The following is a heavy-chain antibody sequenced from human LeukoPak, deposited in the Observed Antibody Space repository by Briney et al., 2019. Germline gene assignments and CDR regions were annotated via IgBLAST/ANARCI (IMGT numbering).Heavy chain of an antibody. CDR3: ATGREYSGYDYPGFYFDY. D-gene: IGHD5-12*01. J-gene: IGHJ4*02. CDR1: GYTFTSHG. Sequence: VASVKVSCKASGYTFTSHGISWVRQAPGQGLEWMGWISAYNGNTNYAQKLQGRVTMTTDTSTSTAYMELRSLRSDDTAVYYCATGREYSGYDYPGFYFDYWGQGTLVTVFS. V-gene: IGHV1-18*01. CDR2: ISAYNGNT.